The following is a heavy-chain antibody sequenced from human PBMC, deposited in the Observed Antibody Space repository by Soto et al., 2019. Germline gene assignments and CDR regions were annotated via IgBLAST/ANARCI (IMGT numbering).Heavy chain of an antibody. Sequence: QVQLQESGPGLVKPSGTLSLTCAASSGSIFTTNWWSWVRQSPGRGLQWIGDIYHSGSPKYNPSLKRRVSISICKSTDRFCLDLTSVTAADTAVYYCARKPDAATAKVGGGYVFDVWGQGTMVTVSS. J-gene: IGHJ3*01. CDR1: SGSIFTTNW. D-gene: IGHD3-16*01. CDR3: ARKPDAATAKVGGGYVFDV. V-gene: IGHV4-4*02. CDR2: IYHSGSP.